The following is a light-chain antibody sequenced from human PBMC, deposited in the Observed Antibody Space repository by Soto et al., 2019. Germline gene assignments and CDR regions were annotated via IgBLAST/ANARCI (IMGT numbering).Light chain of an antibody. V-gene: IGKV1-6*01. CDR1: QGIRND. Sequence: AIQMTQSPSSPSASVGDRVTITCRASQGIRNDLGWYQQKPGKAPKLLIYAASSRATGIPDRFSGSGSGTDFTLTISRLEAEDFAVYYCQQSSSSPITFGQGTRLEI. CDR2: AAS. CDR3: QQSSSSPIT. J-gene: IGKJ5*01.